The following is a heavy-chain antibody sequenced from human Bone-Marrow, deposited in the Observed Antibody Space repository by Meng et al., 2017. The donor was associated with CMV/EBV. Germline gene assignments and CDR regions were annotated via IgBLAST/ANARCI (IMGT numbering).Heavy chain of an antibody. J-gene: IGHJ6*02. V-gene: IGHV4-39*01. Sequence: SETLSLTCTVSGGSISSSSYYWGWIRQPPGKGLEWIGSIYYSGSTYYNPSLKSRVTISVDTSKNQFSLKLSSVTAADTAVYYCARHPYYYYGMDVWGQGTTVTVPS. CDR1: GGSISSSSYY. CDR2: IYYSGST. CDR3: ARHPYYYYGMDV.